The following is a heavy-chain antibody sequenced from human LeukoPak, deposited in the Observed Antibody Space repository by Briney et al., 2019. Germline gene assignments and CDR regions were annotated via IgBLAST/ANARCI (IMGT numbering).Heavy chain of an antibody. V-gene: IGHV1-2*02. CDR3: ASGVYDISY. CDR1: GGTFSSYA. CDR2: INPNSGGT. D-gene: IGHD3-9*01. J-gene: IGHJ4*02. Sequence: ASVKVSCKASGGTFSSYAISWVRQAPGQGLEWMGWINPNSGGTNYAQKFQGRVTMTRDTSISTAYMELSRLRSDDTAVYYCASGVYDISYWGQGTLVTVSS.